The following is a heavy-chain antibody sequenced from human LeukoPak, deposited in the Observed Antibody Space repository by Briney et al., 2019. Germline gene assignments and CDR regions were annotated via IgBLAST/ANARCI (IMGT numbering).Heavy chain of an antibody. D-gene: IGHD3-9*01. CDR1: GGTFSSYA. CDR2: IIPIFGTA. Sequence: SVKVSCKASGGTFSSYAISWVGQAPGQEREWLGGIIPIFGTANYAQKFQGRVTITTDEYTSTAYMELSSLRSEDTAVYYCARDHLPYYDILTGYYSAFDIWGQGTIVTVSS. V-gene: IGHV1-69*05. CDR3: ARDHLPYYDILTGYYSAFDI. J-gene: IGHJ3*02.